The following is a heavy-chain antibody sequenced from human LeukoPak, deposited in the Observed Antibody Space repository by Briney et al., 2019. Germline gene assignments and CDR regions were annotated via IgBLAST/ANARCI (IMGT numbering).Heavy chain of an antibody. V-gene: IGHV3-23*01. Sequence: GGSLRLSCAASGFTFSSYAMSWVRQAPGKGLEWVSAISGSGGSTYYADSVKGRFTIPRDNSKNTLYLQMNSLRAEDTAVYYCAKGGGYSSSWTIFDYWGQGTLVTVSS. CDR1: GFTFSSYA. J-gene: IGHJ4*02. D-gene: IGHD6-13*01. CDR3: AKGGGYSSSWTIFDY. CDR2: ISGSGGST.